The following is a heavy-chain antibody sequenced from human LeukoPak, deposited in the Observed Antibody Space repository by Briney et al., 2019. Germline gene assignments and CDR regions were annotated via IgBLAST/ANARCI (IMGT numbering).Heavy chain of an antibody. CDR2: ISGSGGST. J-gene: IGHJ4*02. Sequence: GGSLRLSCAASGFIFSRYAMSWVRQTPGKGLECVSTISGSGGSTYYADSVKGRFTISRDNSKNTLYLQMNSLRAEDTAAYYCAKVVTMIVVASPLDYWGQGTLVTVSS. V-gene: IGHV3-23*01. CDR3: AKVVTMIVVASPLDY. CDR1: GFIFSRYA. D-gene: IGHD3-22*01.